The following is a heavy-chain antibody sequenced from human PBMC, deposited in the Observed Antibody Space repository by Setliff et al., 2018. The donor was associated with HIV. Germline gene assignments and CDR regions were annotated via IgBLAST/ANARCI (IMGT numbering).Heavy chain of an antibody. CDR2: IIPIFHSA. J-gene: IGHJ6*03. CDR3: ARTREIHYYCYMDV. CDR1: GDTFNRFA. Sequence: SVKVSCKASGDTFNRFAFNWVRQAPGQGLEWLGGIIPIFHSANYAPRFQGRVTITADESTNTTYMELSSLRSEDTAVYFCARTREIHYYCYMDVWGGGTTGTVSS. V-gene: IGHV1-69*13.